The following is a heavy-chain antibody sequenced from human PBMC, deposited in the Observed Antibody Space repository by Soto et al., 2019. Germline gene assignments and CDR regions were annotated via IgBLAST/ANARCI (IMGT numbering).Heavy chain of an antibody. D-gene: IGHD3-9*01. V-gene: IGHV3-30*04. J-gene: IGHJ4*02. CDR1: GFTFSPYA. Sequence: PGGSLRLSCAASGFTFSPYAMHWVRQAPGKGLEWIAVISHNGNRKYYADSVQGRFTISRDNSKNTLYLQMTSLRADDTAVYYCFEPTFYFDYWGQGTLVTVSS. CDR3: FEPTFYFDY. CDR2: ISHNGNRK.